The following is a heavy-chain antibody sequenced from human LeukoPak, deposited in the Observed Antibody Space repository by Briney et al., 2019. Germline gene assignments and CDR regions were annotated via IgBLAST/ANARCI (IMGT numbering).Heavy chain of an antibody. Sequence: PSETLSLTCTVSGGSISSYYWSWIRQPPGKGLEWIGYIYYSGSTNYNPSLKSRVTISVDTSKNQFFLKLSSVTAADTAVYYCARHLLHDAFDIWGQGTMVTVSS. V-gene: IGHV4-59*08. CDR1: GGSISSYY. CDR2: IYYSGST. CDR3: ARHLLHDAFDI. J-gene: IGHJ3*02.